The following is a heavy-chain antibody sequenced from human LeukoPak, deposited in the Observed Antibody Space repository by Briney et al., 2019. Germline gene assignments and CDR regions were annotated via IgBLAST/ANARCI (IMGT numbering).Heavy chain of an antibody. CDR3: ASLYGSGSYSKLDY. Sequence: PSETLSLTCTVSGGSISSGDYYWSWIRQPPGKGLEWIGYIYYSGSTYYNPSLKSRVAISVDTSKNQFSLMLSSVTAADTAVYYCASLYGSGSYSKLDYWGQGTLVTVSS. V-gene: IGHV4-30-4*08. D-gene: IGHD3-10*01. J-gene: IGHJ4*02. CDR2: IYYSGST. CDR1: GGSISSGDYY.